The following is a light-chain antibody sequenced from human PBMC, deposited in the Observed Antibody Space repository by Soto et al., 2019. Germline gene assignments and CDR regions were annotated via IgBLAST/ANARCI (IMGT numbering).Light chain of an antibody. V-gene: IGKV3-20*01. CDR1: HIVSSSY. CDR2: AAS. J-gene: IGKJ1*01. CDR3: QQYGSSPWT. Sequence: SVLALSPGPLSLSPGERATLSFMASHIVSSSYLVWHQQKPGQAPRLLICAASRRATSIPDRFSGSGSGTDFTLTISRLEPEDFAVYCCQQYGSSPWTFGQGTKVDIK.